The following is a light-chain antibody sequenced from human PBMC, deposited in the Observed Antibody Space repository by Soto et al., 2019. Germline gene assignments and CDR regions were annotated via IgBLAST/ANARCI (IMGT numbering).Light chain of an antibody. J-gene: IGKJ1*01. CDR2: RAS. CDR1: QSVSNR. CDR3: QQSYDWPRT. V-gene: IGKV3-15*01. Sequence: EIVMTQSPATLSVSPGERATFSCRASQSVSNRLAWYQQKPGQAPRLLMWRASARATGIPARFSGSGSGTEFTLTISSLQSEDFAIYYCQQSYDWPRTFGQGTKVEIK.